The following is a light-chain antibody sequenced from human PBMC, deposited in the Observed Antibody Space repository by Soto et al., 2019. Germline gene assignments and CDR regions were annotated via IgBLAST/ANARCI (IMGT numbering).Light chain of an antibody. V-gene: IGKV3-20*01. Sequence: EIGLTQSPGTLSLSPGETATLSCRASQSVARNLTWYQQKPGQAPRLLISRASTGATGIPDRFSGSGSGTDFTLTINRLEPEDSAVYYCQQHTISMYTFGQGTKLEIK. CDR1: QSVARN. J-gene: IGKJ2*01. CDR2: RAS. CDR3: QQHTISMYT.